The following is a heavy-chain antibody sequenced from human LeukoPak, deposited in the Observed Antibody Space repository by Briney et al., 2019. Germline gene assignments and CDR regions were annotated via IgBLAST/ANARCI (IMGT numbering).Heavy chain of an antibody. D-gene: IGHD1-26*01. CDR3: AREVFTSGSPYYFDY. CDR1: GGSISSSNW. Sequence: SETLSLTCAVSGGSISSSNWWSWVRQPPGKGLEWIGSIYYSGSTYYNPSLKSRVTISVDKSKNQFSLKLSSVTAADTAVYYCAREVFTSGSPYYFDYWGQGTLVTVSS. CDR2: IYYSGST. V-gene: IGHV4-4*02. J-gene: IGHJ4*02.